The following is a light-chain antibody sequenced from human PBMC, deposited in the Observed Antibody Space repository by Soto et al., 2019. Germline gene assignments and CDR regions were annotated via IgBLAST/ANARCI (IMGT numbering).Light chain of an antibody. CDR2: DTS. J-gene: IGKJ1*01. CDR3: QQYGSSPRT. V-gene: IGKV3-20*01. CDR1: QSVSSY. Sequence: EIVLTQSPATLSLFPGERATLSCRASQSVSSYLAWYQQKPGQAPRLLIYDTSNRATGIPDRFSGSGSGTDFTLTISRLEPEDFAVYYCQQYGSSPRTFGQGTKVDIK.